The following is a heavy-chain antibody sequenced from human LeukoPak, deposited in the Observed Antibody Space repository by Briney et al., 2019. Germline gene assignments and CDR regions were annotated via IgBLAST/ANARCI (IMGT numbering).Heavy chain of an antibody. CDR2: ISAYNGNT. V-gene: IGHV1-18*01. D-gene: IGHD3-22*01. J-gene: IGHJ3*02. CDR1: GYTFTSYG. Sequence: ASVKISCKASGYTFTSYGISWVRQAPGQGLEWMGWISAYNGNTNYAQKLQGRVTMTTDTSTSTAYMELRSLRSDDTAVYYCAGRSSGPMEAGAFDIWGQGTMVTVSS. CDR3: AGRSSGPMEAGAFDI.